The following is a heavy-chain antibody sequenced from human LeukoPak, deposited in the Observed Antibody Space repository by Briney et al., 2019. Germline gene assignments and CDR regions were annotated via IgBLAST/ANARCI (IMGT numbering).Heavy chain of an antibody. CDR1: GGTFSSYA. J-gene: IGHJ4*02. Sequence: SVKVSCKASGGTFSSYAISWVRQAPGQGLEWMGRIIPIFGTANYAEKFQGRVTITTDESTSTAYMELSSLRSEDTAVYYCARVSYYYGSEAPYYFDYWGQGTLVTVSS. V-gene: IGHV1-69*05. CDR3: ARVSYYYGSEAPYYFDY. CDR2: IIPIFGTA. D-gene: IGHD3-10*01.